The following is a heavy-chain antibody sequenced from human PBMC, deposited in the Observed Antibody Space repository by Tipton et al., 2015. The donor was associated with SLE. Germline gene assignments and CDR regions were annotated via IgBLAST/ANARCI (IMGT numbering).Heavy chain of an antibody. D-gene: IGHD1-1*01. CDR3: ARAPGLERSYYYYYYIDV. CDR1: GGSFSGYY. V-gene: IGHV4-34*01. CDR2: INHSGST. J-gene: IGHJ6*03. Sequence: TLSLTCAPYGGSFSGYYWNWIRQPPGKGLEWIGEINHSGSTNYNPSLKSRVTMSVDTSKNQFSLKLSSVTAADTAVYYCARAPGLERSYYYYYYIDVWDKGTTVTVSS.